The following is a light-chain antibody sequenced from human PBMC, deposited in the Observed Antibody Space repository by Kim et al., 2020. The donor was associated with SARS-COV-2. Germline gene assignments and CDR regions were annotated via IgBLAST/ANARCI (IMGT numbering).Light chain of an antibody. CDR2: GHK. V-gene: IGLV1-44*01. CDR3: AAWDDGVVPQVV. Sequence: GVTTSGSGSTSDIGSKPGNWYRECAGAAPRLLIFGHKQRPSGVPDRFCGSKCGTAAYLAIRGVQSEDEADDYCAAWDDGVVPQVVFGGGTKLTVL. CDR1: TSDIGSKP. J-gene: IGLJ3*02.